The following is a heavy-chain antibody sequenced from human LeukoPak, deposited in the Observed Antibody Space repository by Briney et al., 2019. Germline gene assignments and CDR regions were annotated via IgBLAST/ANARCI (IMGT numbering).Heavy chain of an antibody. CDR2: ISYHGRSV. CDR1: GFTFSNYA. V-gene: IGHV3-30-3*02. CDR3: AKDRGYCSGGNCYNQYGIDV. J-gene: IGHJ6*02. D-gene: IGHD2-15*01. Sequence: GTSLRLSCAASGFTFSNYAMNWVRQAPGKGLEWVAIISYHGRSVDYADSVKGRFTMSRDNSKNTLSLQMNSLRAEDTAVYYCAKDRGYCSGGNCYNQYGIDVWGQGTTVTVSS.